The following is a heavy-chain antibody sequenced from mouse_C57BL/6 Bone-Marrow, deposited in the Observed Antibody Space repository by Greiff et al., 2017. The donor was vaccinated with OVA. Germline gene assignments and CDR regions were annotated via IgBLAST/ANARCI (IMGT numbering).Heavy chain of an antibody. V-gene: IGHV1-50*01. J-gene: IGHJ3*01. Sequence: QVQLQQPGAELVKPGASVKLSCKASGFTFTSYWMQWVKQRPGQGLEWIGEMDPSDSYTNYNQKFKGKATLTVDTSTSTAYMQLNSLTSEDSAVYYYATTYYFGSSLLGPFAYWGQGTLVTVSA. CDR3: ATTYYFGSSLLGPFAY. CDR2: MDPSDSYT. CDR1: GFTFTSYW. D-gene: IGHD1-1*01.